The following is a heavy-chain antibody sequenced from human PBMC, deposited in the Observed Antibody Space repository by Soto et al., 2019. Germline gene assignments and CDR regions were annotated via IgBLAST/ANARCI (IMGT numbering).Heavy chain of an antibody. V-gene: IGHV3-33*01. D-gene: IGHD3-22*01. CDR3: ARSGDYYYDSSGYDFDY. CDR1: GFTFSSYG. CDR2: IWYDGSNK. J-gene: IGHJ4*02. Sequence: GGSLRLSCAASGFTFSSYGMHWVRQAPGKGLEWVAVIWYDGSNKYYADSVKGRFTISRDNSKNTLYLQMNSLRAEDTAVYYCARSGDYYYDSSGYDFDYWGQGTLVTVSS.